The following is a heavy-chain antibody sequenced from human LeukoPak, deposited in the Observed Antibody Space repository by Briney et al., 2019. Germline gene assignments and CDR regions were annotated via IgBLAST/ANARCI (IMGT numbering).Heavy chain of an antibody. Sequence: SETLSLTCTVSGGSINSYYWSWIRQPPGKGLEWIGYIYYSGSTNYNPSLKSRVTISVDTSKNQFSLKLSSVPAADTALYYCARAKITAADIDRPFDPWGQGTLVTVSS. CDR2: IYYSGST. J-gene: IGHJ5*02. CDR1: GGSINSYY. CDR3: ARAKITAADIDRPFDP. V-gene: IGHV4-59*01. D-gene: IGHD6-13*01.